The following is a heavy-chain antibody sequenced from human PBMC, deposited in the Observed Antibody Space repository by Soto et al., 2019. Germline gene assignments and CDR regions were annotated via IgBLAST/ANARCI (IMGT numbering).Heavy chain of an antibody. D-gene: IGHD6-19*01. CDR1: GGTFSSYA. Sequence: SVKVSCKASGGTFSSYAISWVRQAPGQGLEWMGGIIPIFGTANYAQKFQGRVTITADESTSTAYMELSSLRSEDTAVYYCARGHSSGWYAFDYWGQGTLVTVSS. CDR2: IIPIFGTA. J-gene: IGHJ4*02. V-gene: IGHV1-69*13. CDR3: ARGHSSGWYAFDY.